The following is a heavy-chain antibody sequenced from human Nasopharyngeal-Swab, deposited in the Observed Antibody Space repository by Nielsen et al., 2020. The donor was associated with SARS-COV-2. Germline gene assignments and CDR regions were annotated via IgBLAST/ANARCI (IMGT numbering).Heavy chain of an antibody. Sequence: WERQTPGQGLEWMGGIIPIFGTANYAQKFQGRVTITADKSTSTAYMELSSLRSEDTAVYYCARDLGCSSTSCYEGNWFDPWGQGTLVTVSS. D-gene: IGHD2-2*01. V-gene: IGHV1-69*06. J-gene: IGHJ5*02. CDR2: IIPIFGTA. CDR3: ARDLGCSSTSCYEGNWFDP.